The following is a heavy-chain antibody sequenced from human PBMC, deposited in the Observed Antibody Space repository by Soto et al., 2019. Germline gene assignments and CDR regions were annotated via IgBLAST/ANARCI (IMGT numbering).Heavy chain of an antibody. CDR1: GFTFSSYW. CDR2: IKQDGSEK. CDR3: ARDSYYYGSGDAFDI. V-gene: IGHV3-7*01. J-gene: IGHJ3*02. Sequence: GGSLRLSCAASGFTFSSYWMSWVRQAPGKGLEWVANIKQDGSEKYYVDSVKGRFTISRDNTKNSLYLQMNSLRAEDTAVYYCARDSYYYGSGDAFDIWGQGTMVTVSS. D-gene: IGHD3-10*01.